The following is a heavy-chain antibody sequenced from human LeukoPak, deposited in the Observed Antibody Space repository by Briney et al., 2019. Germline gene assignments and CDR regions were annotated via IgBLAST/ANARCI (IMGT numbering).Heavy chain of an antibody. CDR2: VYHSGLT. CDR3: ARVYYDSSGYNFDY. J-gene: IGHJ4*02. V-gene: IGHV4-30-4*01. CDR1: GGSISGADYY. D-gene: IGHD3-22*01. Sequence: SQTLSLTCTVSGGSISGADYYWSWIRQPPGKGLEWIGYVYHSGLTYYNPSLKSRVTISVDTSKNQFSLKLSSVTAADTAVYYCARVYYDSSGYNFDYWGQGTLVTVSS.